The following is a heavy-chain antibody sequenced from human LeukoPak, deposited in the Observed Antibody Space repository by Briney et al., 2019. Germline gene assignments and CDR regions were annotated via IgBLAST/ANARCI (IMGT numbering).Heavy chain of an antibody. Sequence: GGSLRLSCAASGFTFSTYVMSWVRQAPGKGLEWVSGISGGGDNAYYADSVKGRFTISRDNSKNTLNLQMNSLRAEDTAVYYCAKGSDYDTDFDYWGQGTLVTVSS. V-gene: IGHV3-23*01. CDR1: GFTFSTYV. CDR3: AKGSDYDTDFDY. CDR2: ISGGGDNA. J-gene: IGHJ4*02. D-gene: IGHD3-16*01.